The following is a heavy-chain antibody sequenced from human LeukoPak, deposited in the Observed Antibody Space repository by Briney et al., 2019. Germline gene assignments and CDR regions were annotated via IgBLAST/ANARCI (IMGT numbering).Heavy chain of an antibody. J-gene: IGHJ4*02. Sequence: PGGSLRLSCAASGFTFSRYTMFWVRQAPGMGLEWVSYISSSGTAMDYADSVKGRFTISRDSAKNSLYLQMNSLRAEDTAVYYCARVSYSPSPTPFDYWGQGTRVTVSS. D-gene: IGHD2-15*01. V-gene: IGHV3-48*01. CDR2: ISSSGTAM. CDR3: ARVSYSPSPTPFDY. CDR1: GFTFSRYT.